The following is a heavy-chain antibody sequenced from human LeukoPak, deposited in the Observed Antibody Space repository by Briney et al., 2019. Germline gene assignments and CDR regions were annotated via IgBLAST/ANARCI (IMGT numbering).Heavy chain of an antibody. CDR2: ISSSSSYI. V-gene: IGHV3-21*01. CDR3: ARDRSSIAARPSFVYYYMDV. J-gene: IGHJ6*03. CDR1: GFTFSSYS. Sequence: GALRLSCAASGFTFSSYSMNWVRQAPGKGLEWVSSISSSSSYIYYADSVKGRFTISRDNAKNSLYLQMNSLRAEDTAVYYCARDRSSIAARPSFVYYYMDVWGKGTTVTVSS. D-gene: IGHD6-6*01.